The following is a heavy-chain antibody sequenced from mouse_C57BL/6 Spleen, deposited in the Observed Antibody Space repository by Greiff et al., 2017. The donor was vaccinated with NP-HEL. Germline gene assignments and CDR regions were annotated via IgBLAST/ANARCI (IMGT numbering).Heavy chain of an antibody. Sequence: EVKLVESGPGLVKPSQSLSLTCSVTGYSITSGYYWNWIRQFPGNKLEWMGYISYDGSNNYNPSLKNRISITRDTSKNQFFLKLNSVTTEDTATYYCAREDYYYGSSYGYFDVWGTGTTVTVSS. CDR2: ISYDGSN. V-gene: IGHV3-6*01. CDR1: GYSITSGYY. CDR3: AREDYYYGSSYGYFDV. D-gene: IGHD1-1*01. J-gene: IGHJ1*03.